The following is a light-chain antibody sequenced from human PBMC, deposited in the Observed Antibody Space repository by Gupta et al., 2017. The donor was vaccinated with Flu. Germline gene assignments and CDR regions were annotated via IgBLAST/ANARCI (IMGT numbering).Light chain of an antibody. CDR1: NIAAKT. CDR3: QVWDSSSDRGV. J-gene: IGLJ3*02. CDR2: EDS. Sequence: GQAARITCGGNNIAAKTVHWYQQKPGQAPVLVVNEDSDRPSGIPERFFGSNSGNTATLTISRVEAGDEADYYCQVWDSSSDRGVFGGGTKLTVL. V-gene: IGLV3-21*02.